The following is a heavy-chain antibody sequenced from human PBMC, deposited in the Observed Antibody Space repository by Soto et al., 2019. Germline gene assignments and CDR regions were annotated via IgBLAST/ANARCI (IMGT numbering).Heavy chain of an antibody. CDR3: ATRVVVAASPYYYYGMDV. D-gene: IGHD2-15*01. J-gene: IGHJ6*02. CDR1: GGSISTSNW. Sequence: QVQLQESGPGLVEPSGTLSLTCAVSGGSISTSNWWTWVRQPPGKGLEWIGDSYHSGTTNYNPSLKSRVTITIDKSKNQFSLKLSSVTAADTAVYYCATRVVVAASPYYYYGMDVWGQGTTVTVSS. CDR2: SYHSGTT. V-gene: IGHV4-4*02.